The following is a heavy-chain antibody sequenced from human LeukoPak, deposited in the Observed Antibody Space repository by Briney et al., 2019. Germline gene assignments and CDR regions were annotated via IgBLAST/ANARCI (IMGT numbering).Heavy chain of an antibody. CDR3: ARAAAGIVGAADY. CDR2: IYHSGST. V-gene: IGHV4-38-2*02. CDR1: GYSISSDYY. D-gene: IGHD1-26*01. J-gene: IGHJ4*02. Sequence: SETLSLTCTVSGYSISSDYYWGWIRQPPGKGLEWIGSIYHSGSTYYNPSLKSRVTISVDMSKNQFSLKLSSVTAADTAVYYCARAAAGIVGAADYWGQGTLVTVSS.